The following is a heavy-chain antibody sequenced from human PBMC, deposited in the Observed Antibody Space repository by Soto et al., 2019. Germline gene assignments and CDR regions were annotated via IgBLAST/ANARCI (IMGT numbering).Heavy chain of an antibody. Sequence: ASVKVSCKASGYTVTSYDIYWVRQATGQGLEWMGWMNPNTGNSGYAQKFQGRVTMTSDTSISTAHMELSSLRSEDTAVYYCARRAETNGWNGFGADKYYFDFWGKGTLGTGSS. V-gene: IGHV1-8*01. D-gene: IGHD1-1*01. J-gene: IGHJ4*02. CDR3: ARRAETNGWNGFGADKYYFDF. CDR1: GYTVTSYD. CDR2: MNPNTGNS.